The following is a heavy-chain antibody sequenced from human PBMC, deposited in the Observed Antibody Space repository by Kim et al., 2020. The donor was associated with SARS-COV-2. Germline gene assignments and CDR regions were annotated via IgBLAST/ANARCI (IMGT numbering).Heavy chain of an antibody. D-gene: IGHD3-22*01. V-gene: IGHV3-21*01. J-gene: IGHJ3*02. CDR2: ISSSSSYI. CDR3: ARAGRITMIVVVEGGAFVI. CDR1: GFTFSSYS. Sequence: WGSLRLSCAASGFTFSSYSMNWVRQAPGKGLEWVSSISSSSSYIYYADSVKGRFTISRDNAKNSLYLQMNSLRAEDTAVYYCARAGRITMIVVVEGGAFVIWGQGTMVTVSS.